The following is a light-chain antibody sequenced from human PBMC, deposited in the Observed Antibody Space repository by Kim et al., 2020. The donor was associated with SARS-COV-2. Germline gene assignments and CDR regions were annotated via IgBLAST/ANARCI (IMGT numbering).Light chain of an antibody. V-gene: IGKV3-15*01. J-gene: IGKJ4*01. Sequence: EIVMTQSPATLSVSPGERATLSCRASQSVSSYLAWYQQKPGQAPRFLIYGASTRATGIPARFSGSGSGTEFTLTISSLQSEDFALYYCQKYDNWPPSFGGGNKVDIK. CDR2: GAS. CDR1: QSVSSY. CDR3: QKYDNWPPS.